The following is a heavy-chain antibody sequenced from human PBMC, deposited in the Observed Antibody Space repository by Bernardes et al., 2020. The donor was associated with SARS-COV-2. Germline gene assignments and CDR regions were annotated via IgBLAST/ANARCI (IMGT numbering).Heavy chain of an antibody. J-gene: IGHJ3*02. V-gene: IGHV3-74*01. Sequence: GGSLRLSCAASGFTFSSYWMHWVRQTPGKGLVWVSRIHYDGTTTDYADSVKGRFTISRDNAKNTLDVQMNSLRTEDTAVYYCARADCTSTRCHRGAFDMWGQGTMVTVDS. CDR3: ARADCTSTRCHRGAFDM. CDR2: IHYDGTTT. D-gene: IGHD2-2*01. CDR1: GFTFSSYW.